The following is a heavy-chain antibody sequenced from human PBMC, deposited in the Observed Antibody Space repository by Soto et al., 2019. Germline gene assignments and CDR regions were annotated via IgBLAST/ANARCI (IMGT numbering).Heavy chain of an antibody. CDR1: GGTFSSYA. Sequence: ASVKVSCKASGGTFSSYAISWVRQAPGQGLEWMGGIIPIFGTANYAQKFQGRVTITADESTSTAYMELSSLRSEDTAVYYCARVVGYSSGPFDYWGQGTLVTVSS. J-gene: IGHJ4*02. CDR3: ARVVGYSSGPFDY. CDR2: IIPIFGTA. V-gene: IGHV1-69*13. D-gene: IGHD5-18*01.